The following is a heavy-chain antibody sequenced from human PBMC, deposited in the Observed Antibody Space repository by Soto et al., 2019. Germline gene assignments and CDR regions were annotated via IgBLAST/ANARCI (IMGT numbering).Heavy chain of an antibody. D-gene: IGHD2-2*02. J-gene: IGHJ4*02. CDR3: ARETVVPAAIPFDY. V-gene: IGHV1-69*01. CDR1: GGTFSSYA. Sequence: QVQLVQSGAEVKKPGSSVKVSCKASGGTFSSYAISWVRQAPGQGLEWMGGIIPIFGTANYAQKFQGRVTITADESTSTAYMELSSLRSDDTAVYYCARETVVPAAIPFDYWGQGTLVTVSS. CDR2: IIPIFGTA.